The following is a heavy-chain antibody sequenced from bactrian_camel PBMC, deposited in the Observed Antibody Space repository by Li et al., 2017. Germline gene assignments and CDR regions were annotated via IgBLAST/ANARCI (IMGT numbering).Heavy chain of an antibody. CDR2: IDSDGRT. V-gene: IGHV3S10*01. J-gene: IGHJ4*01. D-gene: IGHD2*01. CDR3: ATTKLLVPTIPALLD. CDR1: DDTYSSYESYC. Sequence: DVQLVESGGGSVQPGGSLRLSCAVSDDTYSSYESYCMAWFRRRPGKEREGVARIDSDGRTSYAEYVKGRFTISQDNAKATLTLQMNSLKTEDTGMYYCATTKLLVPTIPALLDWGQGTQVTVS.